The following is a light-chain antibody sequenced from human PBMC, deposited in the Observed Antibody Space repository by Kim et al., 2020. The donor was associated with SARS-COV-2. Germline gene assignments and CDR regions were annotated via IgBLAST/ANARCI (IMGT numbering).Light chain of an antibody. Sequence: AIRMTQSPSTLSASTGDRVTITCRASQGVNTYLAWYQQKSGKAPKLLISGASTLQSAVPSRFSGSGSGTDFALTINSLQTEDFAIYYCQQYYSYPLTFGGGTKVDIK. J-gene: IGKJ4*01. V-gene: IGKV1-8*01. CDR3: QQYYSYPLT. CDR1: QGVNTY. CDR2: GAS.